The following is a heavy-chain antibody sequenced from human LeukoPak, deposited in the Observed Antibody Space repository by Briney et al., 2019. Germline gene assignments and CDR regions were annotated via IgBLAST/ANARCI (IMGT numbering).Heavy chain of an antibody. CDR1: GGSISPYY. CDR3: ARTTEGGYTYDYFYYYYMDV. Sequence: SETLSLTCTVSGGSISPYYWSWIRQPPGKGLEWIGYIYYSGSTNYNPSLKSRVTISVDTSKNQFSLKLSSVTAADTAVYYCARTTEGGYTYDYFYYYYMDVWGKGTTVTISS. CDR2: IYYSGST. V-gene: IGHV4-59*01. D-gene: IGHD5-18*01. J-gene: IGHJ6*03.